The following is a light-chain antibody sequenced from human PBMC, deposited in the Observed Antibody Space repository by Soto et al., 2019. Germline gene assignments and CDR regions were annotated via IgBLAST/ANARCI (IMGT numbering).Light chain of an antibody. Sequence: EIVRRQSPVTLSVSPGERGTLSCRASQSGSGNLAWYRQKRGQTPSLLIYGSFTRATGIPARFSGTGSGTEFTLTISSLQSQEFALYYFQQYNDWPLTVGQGTKV. CDR2: GSF. CDR3: QQYNDWPLT. V-gene: IGKV3-15*01. J-gene: IGKJ1*01. CDR1: QSGSGN.